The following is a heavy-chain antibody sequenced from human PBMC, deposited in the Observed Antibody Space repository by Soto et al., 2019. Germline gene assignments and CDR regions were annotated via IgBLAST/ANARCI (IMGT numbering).Heavy chain of an antibody. CDR3: ARRERRFGELCLGY. D-gene: IGHD3-10*01. CDR2: INHSGST. V-gene: IGHV4-34*01. Sequence: SETLSLTCAVYGGSFSGYYWSWIRQPPGKGLEWIGEINHSGSTNYNPSLKSRVTISVDTSKNQFSLKLSSVTAADTAVYYCARRERRFGELCLGYWGQGTLVTVSS. J-gene: IGHJ4*02. CDR1: GGSFSGYY.